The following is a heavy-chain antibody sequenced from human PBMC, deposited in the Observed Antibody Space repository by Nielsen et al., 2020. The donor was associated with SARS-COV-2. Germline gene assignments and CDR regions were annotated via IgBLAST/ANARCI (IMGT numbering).Heavy chain of an antibody. V-gene: IGHV3-11*01. Sequence: GESLKISCAASGFLFSDAYMNWIRQAPGKGLEWVSYISSTGGSIYHTDSVKGRFTISRDNAKNSLYLQLTSLRAEDTAVYYCARGLTGSYSWGQGTLVTVSS. J-gene: IGHJ5*02. CDR1: GFLFSDAY. D-gene: IGHD1-26*01. CDR2: ISSTGGSI. CDR3: ARGLTGSYS.